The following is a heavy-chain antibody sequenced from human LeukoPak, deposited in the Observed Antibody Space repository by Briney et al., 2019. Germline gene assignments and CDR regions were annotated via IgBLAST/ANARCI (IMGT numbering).Heavy chain of an antibody. Sequence: GASVKVSCKASGGTFSSYAISWVRQAPGQGLEWMGGIIPIFGAANYAQKFQGRVTITADKSTSTAYMELSSLRSEDTAVYYCASGLQRGEAYDSSGYYSWAPVLFDYWGQGTLVTVSS. V-gene: IGHV1-69*06. CDR3: ASGLQRGEAYDSSGYYSWAPVLFDY. CDR1: GGTFSSYA. D-gene: IGHD3-22*01. J-gene: IGHJ4*02. CDR2: IIPIFGAA.